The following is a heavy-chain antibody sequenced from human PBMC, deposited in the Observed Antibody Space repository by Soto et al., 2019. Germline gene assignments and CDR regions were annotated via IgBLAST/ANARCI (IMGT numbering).Heavy chain of an antibody. Sequence: ASVKVSCKASGYTFTSYDINWVRQATGQGLEWMGWMNPNSGNTGYAQKFQGRVTMTRNASISTAYMELSSLRSEDTAVYHCAISGRYNWNYGPLYYYYYYMDVWGKGTTVTVSS. D-gene: IGHD1-7*01. V-gene: IGHV1-8*01. CDR1: GYTFTSYD. CDR2: MNPNSGNT. CDR3: AISGRYNWNYGPLYYYYYYMDV. J-gene: IGHJ6*03.